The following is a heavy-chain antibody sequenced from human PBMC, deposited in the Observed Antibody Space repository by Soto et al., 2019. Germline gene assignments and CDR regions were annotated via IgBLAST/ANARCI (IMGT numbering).Heavy chain of an antibody. D-gene: IGHD2-15*01. Sequence: SETLSLTCTVSGGSISSGGYYWSWIRQHPGKGLEWIGCINYSGSTYYNPSLKSRVTIPVDTSKNQFSLTLTSVTAADTAVYYCAIFCISGSCLYGFLHWSPGPLFTV. CDR3: AIFCISGSCLYGFLH. V-gene: IGHV4-31*03. CDR2: INYSGST. CDR1: GGSISSGGYY. J-gene: IGHJ1*01.